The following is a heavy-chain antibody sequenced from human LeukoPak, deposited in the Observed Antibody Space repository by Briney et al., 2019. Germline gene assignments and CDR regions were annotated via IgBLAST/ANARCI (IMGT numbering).Heavy chain of an antibody. CDR2: IYSGGNT. D-gene: IGHD4-17*01. V-gene: IGHV3-53*01. CDR3: ARRAGEYSHPYDY. CDR1: GFTVSSNS. Sequence: GGSLRLSCTVSGFTVSSNSMSWVRQAPGKGLGWVSFIYSGGNTLYSDSVKGRFTISRDNSKNTLYLQMNSLRAEDTAVYYCARRAGEYSHPYDYWGQGTLVTVSS. J-gene: IGHJ4*02.